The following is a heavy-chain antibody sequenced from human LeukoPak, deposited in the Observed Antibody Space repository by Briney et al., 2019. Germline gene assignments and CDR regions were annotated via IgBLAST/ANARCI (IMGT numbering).Heavy chain of an antibody. CDR3: AREGYSYGYVDY. Sequence: SETLSLTCTVSGGSISSSSYYWGWIRQPPGKGLEWIGSIYYSGSTYYKPSLKSRVTISVDTSKNQFSLKLSSVTAADTAVYYCAREGYSYGYVDYWGQGALVTVSS. V-gene: IGHV4-39*07. D-gene: IGHD5-18*01. J-gene: IGHJ4*02. CDR1: GGSISSSSYY. CDR2: IYYSGST.